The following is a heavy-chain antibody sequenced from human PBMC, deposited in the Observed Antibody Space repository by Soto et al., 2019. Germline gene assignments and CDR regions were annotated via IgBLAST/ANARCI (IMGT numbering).Heavy chain of an antibody. CDR2: IIPIFGTA. CDR1: GGTFSSYA. D-gene: IGHD3-22*01. Sequence: ASVKVSCKASGGTFSSYAISWVRQAPGQGLEWMGGIIPIFGTANYAQKFQGRVTITADESTSTAYMELSSLRSEDTAVYYCASSYYYDSSGYPEYFQHWGQGTLVTVSS. J-gene: IGHJ1*01. V-gene: IGHV1-69*13. CDR3: ASSYYYDSSGYPEYFQH.